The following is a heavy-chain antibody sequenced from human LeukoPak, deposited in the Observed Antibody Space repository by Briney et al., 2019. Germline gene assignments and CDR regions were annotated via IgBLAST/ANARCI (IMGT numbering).Heavy chain of an antibody. V-gene: IGHV1-8*01. CDR2: MNPNSGNT. D-gene: IGHD6-19*01. CDR1: GYTFPIHE. J-gene: IGHJ6*02. Sequence: ASVKVSCKASGYTFPIHEINWVRQAPGQGLEWMGWMNPNSGNTGYGQKFQGRITMTRNTAISTAYMELNSLTSEDTAVYYCARSATQGAGVNIAVTGHRRYFNYGMDVWGQGTTVIVSS. CDR3: ARSATQGAGVNIAVTGHRRYFNYGMDV.